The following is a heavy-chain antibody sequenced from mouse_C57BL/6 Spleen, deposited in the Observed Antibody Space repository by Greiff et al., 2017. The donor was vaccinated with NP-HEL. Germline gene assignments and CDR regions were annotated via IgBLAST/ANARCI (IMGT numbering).Heavy chain of an antibody. CDR2: IDPSDSYT. D-gene: IGHD2-1*01. CDR1: GYTFTSYW. V-gene: IGHV1-69*01. J-gene: IGHJ2*01. Sequence: QVQLQQPGAELVMPGASVKLSCKASGYTFTSYWMHWVKQRPGQGLEWIGEIDPSDSYTNYNQKFKGKSTLTVDKSSSTAYMQLSSLTSEDSAVYDCARRGNYEFDYWGQGTTLTVSS. CDR3: ARRGNYEFDY.